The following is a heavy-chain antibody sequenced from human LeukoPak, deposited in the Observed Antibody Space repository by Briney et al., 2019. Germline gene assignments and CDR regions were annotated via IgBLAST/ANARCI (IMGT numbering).Heavy chain of an antibody. CDR2: ISAYNGNT. CDR1: GYTFTSYG. V-gene: IGHV1-18*01. Sequence: SVKVSCKASGYTFTSYGISWVRQAPGQEREWMGWISAYNGNTNYAHKLQGRVTMTTDTSTSTAYMELRSLRSADTAVYYCARGAVAATVPNWFDPWGRGTLVTVSS. CDR3: ARGAVAATVPNWFDP. J-gene: IGHJ5*02. D-gene: IGHD6-19*01.